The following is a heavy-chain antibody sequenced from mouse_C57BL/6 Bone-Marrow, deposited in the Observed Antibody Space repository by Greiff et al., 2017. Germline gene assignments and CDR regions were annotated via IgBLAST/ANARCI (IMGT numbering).Heavy chain of an antibody. Sequence: EVQVVESGEGLVKPGGSLKLSCAASGFTFSSYAMSWVRQTPEKRLEWVAYISSGGDYIYYADTVKGRFTISRDNARNTLYLQMGSLKSEDTAMYYCTRDRITTVGPRGYFDVWGTGTTVTVSS. D-gene: IGHD1-1*01. CDR2: ISSGGDYI. CDR1: GFTFSSYA. V-gene: IGHV5-9-1*02. CDR3: TRDRITTVGPRGYFDV. J-gene: IGHJ1*03.